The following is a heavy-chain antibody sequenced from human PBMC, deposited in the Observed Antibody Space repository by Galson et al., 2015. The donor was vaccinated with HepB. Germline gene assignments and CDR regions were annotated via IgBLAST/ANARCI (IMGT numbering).Heavy chain of an antibody. D-gene: IGHD2-2*01. CDR1: GFTFSSYW. Sequence: SLRLSCAASGFTFSSYWMSWVRQAPGKGLEWVANIKQDGSVKYYVDSVKGRFTISRDNAKNSLYLQMNSLRAEDTAVYYCARGGYCSSTSCYPPTTYFDYWGQGTLVTVSS. J-gene: IGHJ4*02. V-gene: IGHV3-7*03. CDR3: ARGGYCSSTSCYPPTTYFDY. CDR2: IKQDGSVK.